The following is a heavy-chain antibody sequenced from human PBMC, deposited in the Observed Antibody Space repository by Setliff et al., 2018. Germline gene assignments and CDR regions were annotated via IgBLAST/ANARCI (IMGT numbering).Heavy chain of an antibody. CDR1: GFTFSTYN. CDR2: ISFSSSTI. CDR3: ARDHGELGQERRTHFFRH. D-gene: IGHD1-1*01. J-gene: IGHJ1*01. Sequence: GESLKISCAASGFTFSTYNMNWVRQAPGKGLEWVSYISFSSSTIYYADSVKGRFTISRDNAKNSLYLQMNSLRAEDTAVYYCARDHGELGQERRTHFFRHWGQGTLVTVSS. V-gene: IGHV3-48*01.